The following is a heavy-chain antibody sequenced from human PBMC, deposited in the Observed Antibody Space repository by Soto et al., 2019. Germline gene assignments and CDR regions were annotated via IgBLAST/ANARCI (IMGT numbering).Heavy chain of an antibody. CDR3: ARPYYDFWSGSTLYYYGMDV. Sequence: SETLSLTCTVSGGSIISSSYCFVWIRQPPWNGLEWIGSIYYSGSTYYNPSLKSRVTISVDTSKNQFSLKLSSVTAADTAVYYCARPYYDFWSGSTLYYYGMDVWGQGTTVTVSS. D-gene: IGHD3-3*01. CDR1: GGSIISSSYC. V-gene: IGHV4-39*01. CDR2: IYYSGST. J-gene: IGHJ6*02.